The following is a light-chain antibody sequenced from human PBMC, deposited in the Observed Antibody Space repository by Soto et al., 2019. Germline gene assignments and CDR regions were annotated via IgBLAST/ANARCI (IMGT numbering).Light chain of an antibody. J-gene: IGKJ1*01. CDR2: GAS. CDR1: QSVDIN. V-gene: IGKV3-15*01. Sequence: EIVLTQSPATLSVSPGERVTLSCRAGQSVDINLAWYQQKPGQAPRLLIYGASTRATDMSGTFSGRGSGTEFTLTISNVRPEDFAVYYCQQYRSWPRTFGQGTKVDIK. CDR3: QQYRSWPRT.